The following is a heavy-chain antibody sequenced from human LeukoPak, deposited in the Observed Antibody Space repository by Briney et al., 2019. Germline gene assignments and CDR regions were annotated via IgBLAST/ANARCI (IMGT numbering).Heavy chain of an antibody. CDR1: GFTFSSYW. V-gene: IGHV3-30*02. CDR3: ARGPDYDILADYFDY. Sequence: GGSLRLSCAASGFTFSSYWMSWVRQAPGKGLEWVAFIRYDGSNKYYADSVKGRFTISRDNSKNTLYLQMNSLRPEDTAVYYCARGPDYDILADYFDYWGQGTLVTVSS. J-gene: IGHJ4*02. CDR2: IRYDGSNK. D-gene: IGHD3-9*01.